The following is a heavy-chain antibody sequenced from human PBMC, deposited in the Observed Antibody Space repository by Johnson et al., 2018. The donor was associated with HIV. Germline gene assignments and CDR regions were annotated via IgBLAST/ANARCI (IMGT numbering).Heavy chain of an antibody. J-gene: IGHJ3*02. CDR3: ARALRYSGGLWAFDI. CDR2: ITSNGGST. D-gene: IGHD1-26*01. V-gene: IGHV3-64*01. Sequence: MQLVESGGGLVQPGGSLRLSCAASGFTFSNYAMHWVRQAPGKGLEYVSAITSNGGSTYYANSVKGRFIISRDNSKNTLYIQMGRLRVEEMAVYYWARALRYSGGLWAFDIWGQGTMVTVSS. CDR1: GFTFSNYA.